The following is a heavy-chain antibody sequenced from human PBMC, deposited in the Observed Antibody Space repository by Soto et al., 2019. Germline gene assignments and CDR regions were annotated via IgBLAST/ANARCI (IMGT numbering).Heavy chain of an antibody. CDR3: AKEGYVWGSYRYTSYFDY. CDR1: GFTFSSYA. D-gene: IGHD3-16*02. J-gene: IGHJ4*02. Sequence: GGSLRLSCAASGFTFSSYAMSWVRQAPGKGLEWVSAISGSGGSTYYADSVKGRFTISRDNSKNTLYLQMNSLRAEDTAVYYCAKEGYVWGSYRYTSYFDYWGQGTLVTVSS. CDR2: ISGSGGST. V-gene: IGHV3-23*01.